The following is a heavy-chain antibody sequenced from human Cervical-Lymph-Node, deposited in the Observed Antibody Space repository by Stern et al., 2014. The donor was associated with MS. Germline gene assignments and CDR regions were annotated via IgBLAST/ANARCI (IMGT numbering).Heavy chain of an antibody. CDR3: ARIQYDYVWGSYRPFDY. Sequence: QVTLRESGPALVKPTQTLTLTCTVSGFSLSTSGMCVSWIRQPPGKALEWLALIDWDDDKYYSTSLKTRLTISKDTSKNQVVLTMTNMDPVDTATYYCARIQYDYVWGSYRPFDYWGQGTLVTVSS. J-gene: IGHJ4*02. D-gene: IGHD3-16*02. V-gene: IGHV2-70*01. CDR2: IDWDDDK. CDR1: GFSLSTSGMC.